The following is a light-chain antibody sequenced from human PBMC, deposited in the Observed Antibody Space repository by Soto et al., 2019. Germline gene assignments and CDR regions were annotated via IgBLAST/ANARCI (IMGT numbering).Light chain of an antibody. Sequence: DIQMTQSPSTLSASVGDGVTFTCRASQSISNWLAWYQQKPGKAPKLLIYDASSLESGVPSRFSGSGSGTEFTLTISSLQPDDFATYYCEQYNNYSPISFGQGTRLEIK. CDR3: EQYNNYSPIS. V-gene: IGKV1-5*01. CDR2: DAS. J-gene: IGKJ5*01. CDR1: QSISNW.